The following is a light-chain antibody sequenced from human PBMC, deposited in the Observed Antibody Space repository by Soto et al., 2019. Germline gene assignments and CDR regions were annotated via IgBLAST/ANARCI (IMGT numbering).Light chain of an antibody. V-gene: IGLV2-23*01. CDR2: EGS. J-gene: IGLJ1*01. CDR1: SSDVGSYIL. Sequence: QSALTQPASVSGSPGQSITISCTGSSSDVGSYILVSWYQQHPGKAPKLMIYEGSKRPSGVSNRFSGSKSANTASLTISGLHAEDEADYYCCSYAGSRTYVFGTGTKLTVL. CDR3: CSYAGSRTYV.